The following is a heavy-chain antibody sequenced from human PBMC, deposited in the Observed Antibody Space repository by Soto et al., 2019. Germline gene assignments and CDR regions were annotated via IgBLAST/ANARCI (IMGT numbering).Heavy chain of an antibody. Sequence: GGSLRLSCAASGFTVSSNYMSWVRQAPGKGLEWVSVIYSGGSTYYADSVKGRFTISRDNSKNTLYLQMNSLRAEDTAVYYCARRSSPAYYYGMDVWGQGTTVTVPS. CDR1: GFTVSSNY. CDR3: ARRSSPAYYYGMDV. V-gene: IGHV3-53*01. CDR2: IYSGGST. J-gene: IGHJ6*02.